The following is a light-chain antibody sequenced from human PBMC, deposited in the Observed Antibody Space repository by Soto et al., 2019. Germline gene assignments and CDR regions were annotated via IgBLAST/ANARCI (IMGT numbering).Light chain of an antibody. CDR1: QSINNL. CDR3: QQYNSYSWT. Sequence: DVQMTQSPSTLSASVGDRVTITCRASQSINNLLAWYQQKPGKAPKFLIYDVSTLESGVPSRFSGSGSGTEFTLTISSLQPDDFATYYCQQYNSYSWTFGQGTKVDI. CDR2: DVS. J-gene: IGKJ1*01. V-gene: IGKV1-5*01.